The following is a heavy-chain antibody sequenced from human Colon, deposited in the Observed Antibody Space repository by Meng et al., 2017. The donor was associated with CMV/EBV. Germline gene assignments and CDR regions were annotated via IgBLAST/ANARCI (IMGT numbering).Heavy chain of an antibody. Sequence: ASVKVSCKASGYTFTGYHMHWVRQAPGRGLEWMGWINPNSSGTNYAQKFQGRVTMTRDTSISSAYMELRRLRFDDTAIYYCARDLRLTGRNPGDYGVDVWGQGTTVTVSS. D-gene: IGHD5/OR15-5a*01. CDR3: ARDLRLTGRNPGDYGVDV. CDR2: INPNSSGT. J-gene: IGHJ6*02. CDR1: GYTFTGYH. V-gene: IGHV1-2*02.